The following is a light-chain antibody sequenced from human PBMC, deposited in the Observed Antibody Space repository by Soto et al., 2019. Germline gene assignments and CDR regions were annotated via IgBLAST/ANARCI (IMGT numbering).Light chain of an antibody. V-gene: IGKV1-5*01. CDR3: QQYNRYSLT. J-gene: IGKJ4*01. CDR1: QTISNW. Sequence: DLQMTQSPSTLSASVGDRVTITCRASQTISNWLAWYQHKPGKAPQLLIYDASRLESGVPSRFSGSGSGTEFTLTISSLQPDDFATYYCQQYNRYSLTFGGGTKVEI. CDR2: DAS.